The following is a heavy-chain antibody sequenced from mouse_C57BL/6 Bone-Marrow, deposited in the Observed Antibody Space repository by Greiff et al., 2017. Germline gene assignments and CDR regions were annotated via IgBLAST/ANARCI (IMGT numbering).Heavy chain of an antibody. CDR2: MHPNGGSP. D-gene: IGHD2-4*01. CDR1: GYTFTNYW. J-gene: IGHJ4*01. V-gene: IGHV1-64*01. Sequence: VQLQQPGAELVKPGASVKLSCKASGYTFTNYWMHWVKQRPGQGLEWIGMMHPNGGSPDYNEKFKSEATLSVDKSSRTAYMELSSLTSEESAVFYCARSYDYDDYTKDYWGQGTSVTVSS. CDR3: ARSYDYDDYTKDY.